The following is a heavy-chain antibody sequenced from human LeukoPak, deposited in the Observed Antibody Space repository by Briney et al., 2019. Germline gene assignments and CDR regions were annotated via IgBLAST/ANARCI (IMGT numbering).Heavy chain of an antibody. J-gene: IGHJ4*02. V-gene: IGHV3-66*01. CDR3: ARGLFNGYDTALTPFDH. Sequence: GGSLRLSCAASGLTVSANYMSWLRQAPGKGPEWVSVIYSGGSTFYADSVKGRFTISRDNSKNTLYLQMNSLRDEDTAVYFCARGLFNGYDTALTPFDHWGLGTLVTVSS. D-gene: IGHD5-12*01. CDR2: IYSGGST. CDR1: GLTVSANY.